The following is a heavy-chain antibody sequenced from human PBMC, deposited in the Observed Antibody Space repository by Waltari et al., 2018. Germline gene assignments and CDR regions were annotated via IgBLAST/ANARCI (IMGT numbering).Heavy chain of an antibody. V-gene: IGHV3-48*03. CDR3: ARDISDFWSGYTYYYGMDV. CDR1: GFTFSSYE. Sequence: EVQLVESGGGLVQPGGSLRLSCAASGFTFSSYEMNWVRQAPGKGLEWVSYISSSGSTIYYADSVKGRFTISRDNAKNSLYLQMNSLRAEDTAVYYCARDISDFWSGYTYYYGMDVWGQGTTVTVSS. D-gene: IGHD3-3*01. J-gene: IGHJ6*02. CDR2: ISSSGSTI.